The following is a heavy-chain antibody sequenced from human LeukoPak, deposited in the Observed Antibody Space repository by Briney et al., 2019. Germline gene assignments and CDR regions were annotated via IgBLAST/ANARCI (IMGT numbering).Heavy chain of an antibody. V-gene: IGHV3-23*01. CDR1: GFTFSSYA. D-gene: IGHD1-26*01. CDR2: ISGSGGST. CDR3: ARDGAWWELRPHYFDY. Sequence: PGGSLRLSCAASGFTFSSYAMSWVRQAPGKGLEWVSAISGSGGSTYYADSVKGRFTISRDNSKNTLYLQMNSLRAEDTAVYYCARDGAWWELRPHYFDYWGQGTLVTVSS. J-gene: IGHJ4*02.